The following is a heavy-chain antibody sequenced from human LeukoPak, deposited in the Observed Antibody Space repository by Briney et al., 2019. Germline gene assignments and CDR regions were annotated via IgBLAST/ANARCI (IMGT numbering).Heavy chain of an antibody. V-gene: IGHV3-23*01. D-gene: IGHD6-19*01. CDR1: GFTFSSYA. Sequence: GGSLRLSCAASGFTFSSYAMSWVRQAPGKGLEWASAISGSGGSTYYADSVKGRFTISRDNSKNTLYLQMNSLRAEDTAVYYCAVKESIAVAGRRSHAGYWGQGTLVTVSS. CDR3: AVKESIAVAGRRSHAGY. CDR2: ISGSGGST. J-gene: IGHJ4*02.